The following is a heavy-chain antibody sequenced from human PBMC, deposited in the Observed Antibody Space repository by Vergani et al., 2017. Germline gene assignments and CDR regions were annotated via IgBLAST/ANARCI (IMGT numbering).Heavy chain of an antibody. Sequence: QVQLVQSGAEVTKPGSSVKVSCKASGGTFSSYAISWVRQAPGQGLGWMGGISPIFGTANYAQKFQGGVTMTADESTSAASMEVSSLRSEDTAVYYCARDPLPSVGLYCDDGMDVWGQGTTVTVSS. D-gene: IGHD1-26*01. CDR1: GGTFSSYA. CDR3: ARDPLPSVGLYCDDGMDV. J-gene: IGHJ6*02. CDR2: ISPIFGTA. V-gene: IGHV1-69*01.